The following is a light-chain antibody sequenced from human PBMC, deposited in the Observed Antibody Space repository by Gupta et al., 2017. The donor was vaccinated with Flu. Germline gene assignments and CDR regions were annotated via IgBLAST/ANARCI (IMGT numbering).Light chain of an antibody. V-gene: IGLV2-23*03. Sequence: ITISCTGTSSDVGSYNLVSWYQQHPGKAPKLMIYEGSKRPSGVSNRFSGSKSGNTASLTISGLQAEDEADYYCCSYAGSSTFVVFGGGIKLTVL. J-gene: IGLJ2*01. CDR2: EGS. CDR1: SSDVGSYNL. CDR3: CSYAGSSTFVV.